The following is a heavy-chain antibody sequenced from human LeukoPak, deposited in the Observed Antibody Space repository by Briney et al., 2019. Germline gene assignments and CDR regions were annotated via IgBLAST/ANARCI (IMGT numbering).Heavy chain of an antibody. CDR1: GFIFSDYY. D-gene: IGHD2-2*01. V-gene: IGHV3-11*01. CDR2: IDLSGNVK. CDR3: ASRGYCSSTSCYFLDY. Sequence: GSLRLSCAASGFIFSDYYMSWVRQAPGKGLEWLSYIDLSGNVKYYIDSVKGRFTISRDNAKNSLHLQMDSLRAEDTAVYYCASRGYCSSTSCYFLDYWGQGTLVTVSS. J-gene: IGHJ4*02.